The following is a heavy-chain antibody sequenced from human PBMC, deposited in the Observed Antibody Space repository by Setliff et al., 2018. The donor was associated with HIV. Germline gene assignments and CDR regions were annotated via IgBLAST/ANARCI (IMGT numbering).Heavy chain of an antibody. J-gene: IGHJ4*02. CDR3: AEGAVTFGGVLNY. D-gene: IGHD3-16*01. Sequence: SETLSLTCTVSGGSISSYYWSWIRQPPGKGLEWIGYIYSIGSTKYNPSLQSRVTMSRDTSKNQFSLHLRSVTAADTAVYYCAEGAVTFGGVLNYWGQGAQVTVSS. V-gene: IGHV4-59*08. CDR1: GGSISSYY. CDR2: IYSIGST.